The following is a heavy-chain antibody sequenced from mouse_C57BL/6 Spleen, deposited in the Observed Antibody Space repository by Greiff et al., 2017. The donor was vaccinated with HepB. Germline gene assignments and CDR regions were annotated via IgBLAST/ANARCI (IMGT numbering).Heavy chain of an antibody. Sequence: QVQLQQPGAELVMPGASVKLSCKASGYTFTSYWMHWVKQRPGQGLEWIGEIDPSDSYTNYNQKFKGKSTLTVDKSSSTAYMLLSSLTSEDSAVYYCAREGITTVEAWFAYWGQGTLVTVSA. D-gene: IGHD1-1*01. CDR2: IDPSDSYT. J-gene: IGHJ3*01. CDR3: AREGITTVEAWFAY. V-gene: IGHV1-69*01. CDR1: GYTFTSYW.